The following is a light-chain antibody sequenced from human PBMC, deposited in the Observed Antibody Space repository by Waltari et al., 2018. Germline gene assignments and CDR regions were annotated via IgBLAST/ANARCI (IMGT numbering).Light chain of an antibody. Sequence: EIVMTQSPATLSVSPGERATLSCRASQSVSNSLAWYQQNPGQAPRLLIFGASTRATGIPARVSVSGSGTEFTLTISRLQSEDFAVYYCQQYDNWPRTFGQGTKVEIK. CDR2: GAS. V-gene: IGKV3-15*01. CDR1: QSVSNS. CDR3: QQYDNWPRT. J-gene: IGKJ1*01.